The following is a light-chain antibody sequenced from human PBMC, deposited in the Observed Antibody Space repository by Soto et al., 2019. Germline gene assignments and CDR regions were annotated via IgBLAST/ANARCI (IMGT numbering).Light chain of an antibody. J-gene: IGKJ1*01. V-gene: IGKV3-11*01. CDR1: QSVSSY. CDR3: HRRCHLYT. CDR2: DAS. Sequence: EVVLTQSLATLSVNPGERATLSCRASQSVSSYLAWYQQKPGQAPRLLIYDASNSATGIPARFSGSGSGTDFTLTIISLEPEDIAVYYCHRRCHLYTFGQGSMVDIK.